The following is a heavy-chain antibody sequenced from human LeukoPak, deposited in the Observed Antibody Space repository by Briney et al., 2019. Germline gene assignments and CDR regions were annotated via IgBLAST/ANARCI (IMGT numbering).Heavy chain of an antibody. V-gene: IGHV3-23*01. Sequence: GGSLRLSCAASGFTFSSYAMSWVRQAPGKGLEWVSAISGSGGSTYYADSVKGRFTISRDNSTNTLYLQMKSLRAEYTAVYYCAKRRAVAGNYYFDCWGQGTLVTVSS. J-gene: IGHJ4*02. D-gene: IGHD6-19*01. CDR3: AKRRAVAGNYYFDC. CDR1: GFTFSSYA. CDR2: ISGSGGST.